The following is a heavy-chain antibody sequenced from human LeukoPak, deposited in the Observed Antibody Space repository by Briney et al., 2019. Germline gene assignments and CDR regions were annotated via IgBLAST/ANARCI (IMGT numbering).Heavy chain of an antibody. CDR2: ISYDGSNK. CDR1: GVTFSSYA. J-gene: IGHJ4*02. Sequence: PGRSLRLSCAASGVTFSSYAMHWVRQAPGKGLEWVAVISYDGSNKYYADSAKGRFTISRDNSKNTLYLQMNSLRAEDTAVYYCARADPYCSSTSCYTHFDYWGQGTLVTVSS. CDR3: ARADPYCSSTSCYTHFDY. D-gene: IGHD2-2*02. V-gene: IGHV3-30-3*01.